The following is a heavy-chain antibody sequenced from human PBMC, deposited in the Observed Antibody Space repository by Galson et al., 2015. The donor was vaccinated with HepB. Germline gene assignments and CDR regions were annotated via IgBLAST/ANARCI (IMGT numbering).Heavy chain of an antibody. CDR3: TWYLKGCYY. D-gene: IGHD4/OR15-4a*01. Sequence: SLRLSCAASGFTFSGAWMSWVRQAPGKGLEWVGRIKSKASGETTDHAAPVNSRFTISSDDSENTLFLQMNSLKTKDKAVYYCTWYLKGCYYWGQGALVTVSS. V-gene: IGHV3-15*05. CDR2: IKSKASGETT. J-gene: IGHJ4*02. CDR1: GFTFSGAW.